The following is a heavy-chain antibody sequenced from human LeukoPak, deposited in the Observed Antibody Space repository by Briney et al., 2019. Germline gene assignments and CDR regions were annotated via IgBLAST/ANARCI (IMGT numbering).Heavy chain of an antibody. CDR2: MTIDGDVT. CDR3: ARDSRYYGSGSLGY. J-gene: IGHJ4*02. Sequence: GGSLRLSCEVSGFTLSSFWMHWVRQVPGQGLLWVSRMTIDGDVTYADSVKGRFTISRDNSKNTLYLQMNSLRAEDTAVYYCARDSRYYGSGSLGYWGQGTLVTVSS. D-gene: IGHD3-10*01. CDR1: GFTLSSFW. V-gene: IGHV3-74*03.